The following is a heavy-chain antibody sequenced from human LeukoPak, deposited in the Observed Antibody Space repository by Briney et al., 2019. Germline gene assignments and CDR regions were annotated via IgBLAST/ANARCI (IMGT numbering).Heavy chain of an antibody. CDR3: ARGRRLTGYYDFDC. CDR2: MNPNSGNT. D-gene: IGHD3-9*01. V-gene: IGHV1-8*01. CDR1: GYTFTTYD. Sequence: ASVKVSCKASGYTFTTYDINWVRQATGQGLEWMGWMNPNSGNTGYAQKFQGRVTMTRNTSISTAYMELSSLRSEDTAVCYCARGRRLTGYYDFDCWGQGTLVTVSS. J-gene: IGHJ4*02.